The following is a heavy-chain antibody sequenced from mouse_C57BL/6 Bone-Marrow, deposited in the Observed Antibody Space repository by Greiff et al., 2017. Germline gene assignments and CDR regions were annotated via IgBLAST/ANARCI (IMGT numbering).Heavy chain of an antibody. CDR2: IYPNNGGN. D-gene: IGHD2-3*01. J-gene: IGHJ3*01. CDR1: GYTFTDYY. Sequence: EVQLQQSGPELVKPGASVKMSCKASGYTFTDYYMHWVKQSHGKSLEWIGDIYPNNGGNGYNQKFKGKATLTVDKSSSTAYMPLRSLTSEDSAVYDYAGGKGYWAWFAYWGQGTLVTVSA. CDR3: AGGKGYWAWFAY. V-gene: IGHV1-34*01.